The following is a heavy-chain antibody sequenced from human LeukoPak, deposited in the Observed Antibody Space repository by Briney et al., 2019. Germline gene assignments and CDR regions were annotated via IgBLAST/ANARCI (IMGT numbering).Heavy chain of an antibody. CDR3: AKEKEDIAVADH. Sequence: GGSLRLSCAASGFTFSSYSMNWVRQAPGKGLEWVSSISSSSSYIYYADSVKGRFTISRDNSKNTLYLQMNSLRAEDTALYYCAKEKEDIAVADHWGQGTLVTVSS. CDR2: ISSSSSYI. V-gene: IGHV3-21*04. D-gene: IGHD6-19*01. CDR1: GFTFSSYS. J-gene: IGHJ4*02.